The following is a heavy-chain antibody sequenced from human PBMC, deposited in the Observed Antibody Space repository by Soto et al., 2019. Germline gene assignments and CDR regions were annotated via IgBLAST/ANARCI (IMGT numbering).Heavy chain of an antibody. CDR1: GYTFTDYY. Sequence: ASVKVSCKAFGYTFTDYYVHWVRQAPGQGLEWMGWINPNSGGTNYAQKFQGWVAMTRDTSISTAYMEVSSLKSDDTAVYYCARERVPGATRPDYYYYGMGVWGQGTTVTVSS. V-gene: IGHV1-2*04. CDR2: INPNSGGT. D-gene: IGHD2-2*01. CDR3: ARERVPGATRPDYYYYGMGV. J-gene: IGHJ6*02.